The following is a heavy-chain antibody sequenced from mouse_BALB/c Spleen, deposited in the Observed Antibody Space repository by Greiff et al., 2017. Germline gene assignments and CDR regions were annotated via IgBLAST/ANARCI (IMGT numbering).Heavy chain of an antibody. CDR2: ISYSGST. V-gene: IGHV3-8*02. CDR1: GDSITSGY. J-gene: IGHJ2*01. D-gene: IGHD4-1*01. CDR3: ARGKLGRGYFDY. Sequence: EVMLVESGPSLVKPSQTLSLTCSVTGDSITSGYWNWIRKFPGNKLEYMGYISYSGSTYYNPSLKSRISITRDTSKNQYYLQLNSVTTEDTATYYCARGKLGRGYFDYWGQGTTLTVSS.